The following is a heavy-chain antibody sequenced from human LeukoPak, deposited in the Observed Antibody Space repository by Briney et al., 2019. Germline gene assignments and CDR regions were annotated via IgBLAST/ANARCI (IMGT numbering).Heavy chain of an antibody. V-gene: IGHV3-21*01. CDR3: AREVGATPVDY. Sequence: GGSLRLSCAASGFTFSSYSMNWVRQAPGKGLEWVSSISSSSGYIYYADSVKGRFTISRDNAKNSLYLQMNSLRAEDTAVYYCAREVGATPVDYWGQGTLVTVSS. CDR2: ISSSSGYI. CDR1: GFTFSSYS. J-gene: IGHJ4*02. D-gene: IGHD1-26*01.